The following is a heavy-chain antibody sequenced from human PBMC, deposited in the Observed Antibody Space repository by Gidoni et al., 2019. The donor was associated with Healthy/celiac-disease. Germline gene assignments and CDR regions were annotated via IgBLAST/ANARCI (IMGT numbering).Heavy chain of an antibody. V-gene: IGHV4-59*01. CDR3: ARDREQWLFDY. D-gene: IGHD6-19*01. CDR1: GGSISSYY. Sequence: QVQLQESGPGLVKHSETLSLTCTVSGGSISSYYWSWIRPPPGKGLEWIGYIYYSGRTNYNPSLQIRVTISVDTSKNQFSLKLSSVTAADTAVYYCARDREQWLFDYWGQGTLVTVSS. J-gene: IGHJ4*02. CDR2: IYYSGRT.